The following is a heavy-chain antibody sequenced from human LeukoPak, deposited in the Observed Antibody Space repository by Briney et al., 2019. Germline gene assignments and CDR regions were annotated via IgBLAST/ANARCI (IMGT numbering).Heavy chain of an antibody. CDR2: ISGIGGST. CDR3: AKDSIRTGTLDY. Sequence: PGGSLRPSCAASGFTFSSYTMSWVRQAPGKGLEWVSAISGIGGSTYYADSVKGRFTISRDNSKNTLYLQMNSLRAEDTAVYYCAKDSIRTGTLDYWGQGTLVTVSS. V-gene: IGHV3-23*01. CDR1: GFTFSSYT. J-gene: IGHJ4*02. D-gene: IGHD1-1*01.